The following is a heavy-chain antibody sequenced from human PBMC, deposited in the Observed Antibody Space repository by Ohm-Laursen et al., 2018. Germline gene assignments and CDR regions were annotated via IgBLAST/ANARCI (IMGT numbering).Heavy chain of an antibody. V-gene: IGHV3-53*01. Sequence: SLRLSCAASGFTVNNNYMSWVRQAPGKGQEWVSVIHSEGNTYHVDSVKGRFTISRDNSKNTLYLQMNSLRDEHTAVYYCASAGPYSGEDYWGQGTLVTASS. CDR2: IHSEGNT. CDR3: ASAGPYSGEDY. CDR1: GFTVNNNY. D-gene: IGHD6-25*01. J-gene: IGHJ4*02.